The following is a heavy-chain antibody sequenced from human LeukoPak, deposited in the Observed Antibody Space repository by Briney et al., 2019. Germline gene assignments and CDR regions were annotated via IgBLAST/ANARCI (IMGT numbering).Heavy chain of an antibody. CDR1: GGTFSSYA. D-gene: IGHD3-9*01. J-gene: IGHJ4*02. CDR3: ARVGYDFLTGYHFVFDY. CDR2: INPNTGDT. Sequence: GASVKVSCKASGGTFSSYAISWVRQAPGQGLEWMGWINPNTGDTNYAQKFQGRVTLTRDTSITTAYMELSRLKSDDSGVYFCARVGYDFLTGYHFVFDYWGQGSLVTVSS. V-gene: IGHV1-2*02.